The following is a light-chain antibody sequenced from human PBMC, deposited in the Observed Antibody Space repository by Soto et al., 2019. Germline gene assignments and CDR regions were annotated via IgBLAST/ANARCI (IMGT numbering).Light chain of an antibody. CDR1: QPISNW. Sequence: DIQMTQSPSSVSAYVGYRVTITCRSSQPISNWLAWYQQKPGKAPKLLIYVASALHSGVPSRFSGSGSGTDFTLTISSLQHEDFATYYCQQANSFPITFGQGTRLEIK. J-gene: IGKJ5*01. CDR2: VAS. CDR3: QQANSFPIT. V-gene: IGKV1-12*01.